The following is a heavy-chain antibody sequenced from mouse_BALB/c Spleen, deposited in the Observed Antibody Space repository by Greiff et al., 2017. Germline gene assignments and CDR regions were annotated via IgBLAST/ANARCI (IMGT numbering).Heavy chain of an antibody. V-gene: IGHV1-54*01. D-gene: IGHD4-1*01. J-gene: IGHJ2*01. CDR3: ARKGLTDDY. CDR2: INPGSGGT. Sequence: QVQLKQSGAELVRPGTSVKVSCKASGYAFTNYLIEWVKQRPGQGLEWIGVINPGSGGTNYNEKFKGKATLTADKSSSTAYMQLSSLTSDDSAVYFCARKGLTDDYWGQGTTLTVSS. CDR1: GYAFTNYL.